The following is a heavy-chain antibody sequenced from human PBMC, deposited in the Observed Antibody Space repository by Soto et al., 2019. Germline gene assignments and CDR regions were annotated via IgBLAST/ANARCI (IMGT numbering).Heavy chain of an antibody. CDR2: ISGSGGST. Sequence: GGSLRLSCAASGFTFSSYAMSWVRQAPGKGLEWVSAISGSGGSTYYADSVKGRFTISRDNSKNTLYLQMNSLRAEDTAVYYCAKVGSADTAIVTDWFDPWGQGTLVTVSS. D-gene: IGHD5-18*01. J-gene: IGHJ5*02. V-gene: IGHV3-23*01. CDR1: GFTFSSYA. CDR3: AKVGSADTAIVTDWFDP.